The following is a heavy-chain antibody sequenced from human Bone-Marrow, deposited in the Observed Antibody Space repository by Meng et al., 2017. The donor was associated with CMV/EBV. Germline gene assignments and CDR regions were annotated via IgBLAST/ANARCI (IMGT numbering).Heavy chain of an antibody. V-gene: IGHV4-31*03. CDR2: IYYGGST. CDR1: GGSISSGGYY. Sequence: SETLSLTCTVSGGSISSGGYYWSWIRQHPGKGLEWIGYIYYGGSTYYNPSLKSRVTISVDTSKNQFSLKLSSVTAADTAVYYCARKEMATIAPTSLFDYWGQGTLVTVSS. CDR3: ARKEMATIAPTSLFDY. J-gene: IGHJ4*02. D-gene: IGHD5-24*01.